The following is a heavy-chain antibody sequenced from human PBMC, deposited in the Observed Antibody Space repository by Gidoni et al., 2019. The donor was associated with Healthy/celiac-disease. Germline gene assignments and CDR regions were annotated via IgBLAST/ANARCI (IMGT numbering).Heavy chain of an antibody. Sequence: QVQLVQSGAAVKKPGASVKVSCKASGYTFTGYYMPWVRQAPGQGLEWMGRINPNSGGTNYAQKFQGRVTMTRDTSISTAYMELSRLRSDDTAVYYCARDNEVVVSTDTGWFDPWGQGTLVTVSS. CDR2: INPNSGGT. CDR1: GYTFTGYY. CDR3: ARDNEVVVSTDTGWFDP. D-gene: IGHD2-15*01. J-gene: IGHJ5*02. V-gene: IGHV1-2*06.